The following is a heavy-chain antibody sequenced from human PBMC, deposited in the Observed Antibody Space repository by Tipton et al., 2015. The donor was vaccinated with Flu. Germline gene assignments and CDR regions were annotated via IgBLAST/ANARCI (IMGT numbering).Heavy chain of an antibody. V-gene: IGHV1-2*02. CDR1: GYTFTGYY. D-gene: IGHD3-10*01. CDR3: ARGRITMVRGVPRSYGMDV. J-gene: IGHJ6*02. Sequence: QVQLVQSGAEVKKPGASVKVSCKASGYTFTGYYMHWVRQAPGQGLEWMGWINPNSGGTNYAQRFQGRVTMTRDTSISTAYMELSRLRSDDTAVYYCARGRITMVRGVPRSYGMDVWGQGTTVTVSS. CDR2: INPNSGGT.